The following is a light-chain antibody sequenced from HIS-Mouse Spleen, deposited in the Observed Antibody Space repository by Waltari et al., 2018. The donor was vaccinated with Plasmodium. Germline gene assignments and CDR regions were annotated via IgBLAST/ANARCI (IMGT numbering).Light chain of an antibody. CDR2: KDR. Sequence: SYELTQPPSVSVSPGQTARITCSGDALPKQYASWYQQKPGEAPGLVRYKDRERPSGIPERFSGSSSGTTVTLTISGVQAEDEADYYCQSADSSGTYVVFGGGTKLTVL. J-gene: IGLJ2*01. CDR1: ALPKQY. CDR3: QSADSSGTYVV. V-gene: IGLV3-25*03.